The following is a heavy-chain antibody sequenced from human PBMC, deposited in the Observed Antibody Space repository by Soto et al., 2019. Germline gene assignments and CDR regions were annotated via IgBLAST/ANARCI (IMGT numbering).Heavy chain of an antibody. CDR1: GGSISSGGYY. CDR2: IYYSGST. J-gene: IGHJ5*02. CDR3: ARTIEDWFDP. Sequence: SETLSLTCTVSGGSISSGGYYWSWIRQHPGKGLEWIGYIYYSGSTNYNPSLKSRVTISVDTSKNQFSLKLSSVTAADTAVYYCARTIEDWFDPWGQGTLVTVSS. D-gene: IGHD3-9*01. V-gene: IGHV4-61*08.